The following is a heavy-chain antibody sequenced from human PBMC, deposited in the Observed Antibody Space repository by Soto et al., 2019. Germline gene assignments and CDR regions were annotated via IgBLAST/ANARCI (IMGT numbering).Heavy chain of an antibody. D-gene: IGHD3-9*01. V-gene: IGHV1-18*01. J-gene: IGHJ4*02. CDR1: GYTFTSYG. Sequence: ASVKVSCKTSGYTFTSYGISWVRQAPGQGLEWMGWISTYKGNTNYAQKFQGRVTMTTDTSTSTAYMELRSLRSDDTAVYYCARESILTGYHPLDYWGQGTLVTVSS. CDR2: ISTYKGNT. CDR3: ARESILTGYHPLDY.